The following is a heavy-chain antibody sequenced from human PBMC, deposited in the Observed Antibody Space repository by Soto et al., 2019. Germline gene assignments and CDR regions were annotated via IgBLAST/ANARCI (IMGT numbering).Heavy chain of an antibody. V-gene: IGHV4-59*08. J-gene: IGHJ3*02. CDR1: GGSMSSYY. CDR2: IYYTGST. Sequence: SESLSLTCTVSGGSMSSYYWSWIRQPPGKGLEWIAYIYYTGSTNYNPSLKSRVTISVTTSKNQFSLKLSSVTAADTAVYFCARHLVPAASVTFDIWGQGTMVT. CDR3: ARHLVPAASVTFDI. D-gene: IGHD2-2*01.